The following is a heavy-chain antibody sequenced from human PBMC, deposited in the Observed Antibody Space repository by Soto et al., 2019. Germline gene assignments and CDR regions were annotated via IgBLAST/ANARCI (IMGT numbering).Heavy chain of an antibody. Sequence: EVQLVESGGGLVQPGGSLRLSCAASGFTFSNSDMNWVHQAPGKGLEWVSGVSWNGSRTHYADSVKGRFIISRDNSRNTLYLQTNSLRAEDTAVYYYFIVLMVYAIVGVFDYWGQGTLVTVSS. CDR2: VSWNGSRT. D-gene: IGHD2-8*01. CDR3: FIVLMVYAIVGVFDY. J-gene: IGHJ4*02. CDR1: GFTFSNSD. V-gene: IGHV3-35*01.